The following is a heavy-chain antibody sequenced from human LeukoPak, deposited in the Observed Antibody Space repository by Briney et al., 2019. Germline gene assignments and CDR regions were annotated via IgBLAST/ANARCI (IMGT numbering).Heavy chain of an antibody. D-gene: IGHD3-22*01. V-gene: IGHV3-21*01. CDR1: GFTFSSYS. J-gene: IGHJ4*02. CDR3: ARGPYYYDSSGYPLPY. CDR2: ISGSGGST. Sequence: GGSLRLSCAASGFTFSSYSMTWVRQAPGKGLEWVSAISGSGGSTYYADSVKGRFTISRDNAKNSLYLQMNSLRAEDTAVYYCARGPYYYDSSGYPLPYWGQGTLVTVSS.